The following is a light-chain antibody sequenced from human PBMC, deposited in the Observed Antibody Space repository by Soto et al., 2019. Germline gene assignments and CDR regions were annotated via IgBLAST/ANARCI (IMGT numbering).Light chain of an antibody. V-gene: IGKV3-20*01. CDR1: QSVSSSY. CDR2: GAS. J-gene: IGKJ4*01. CDR3: QKYGSSPLT. Sequence: EIVLTQSPGTLSLSPGERATLSCRASQSVSSSYLAWYQQKPGQAPRLVIYGASSRATGIPDRFSGSGSGKDFTLTISRLEPEDFAVYSWQKYGSSPLTFGGGTKVQI.